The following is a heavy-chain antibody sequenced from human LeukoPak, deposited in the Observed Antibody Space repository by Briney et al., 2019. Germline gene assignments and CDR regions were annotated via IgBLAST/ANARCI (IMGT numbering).Heavy chain of an antibody. CDR1: GFTFSNAW. Sequence: GGSLRLSCAASGFTFSNAWMSWVRQAPGKGLEWVGRIKSKTDGGTTDYAAPVKGRFTISRDDSKNTLYLQMNSLKTEDTAVYYCTTAVGMYYDFWSGYLNSWFDPWGQGTLVTVSS. CDR3: TTAVGMYYDFWSGYLNSWFDP. V-gene: IGHV3-15*01. J-gene: IGHJ5*02. CDR2: IKSKTDGGTT. D-gene: IGHD3-3*01.